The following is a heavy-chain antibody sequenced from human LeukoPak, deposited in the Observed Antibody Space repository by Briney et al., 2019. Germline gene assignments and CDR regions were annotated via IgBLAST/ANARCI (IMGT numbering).Heavy chain of an antibody. Sequence: PGGSLRLSCAASGFTFSSYGMHWVRQAPGKGLEWVAVIWYDGSNKYYADSVKGRFTISRDNSKNPLYLQMNSLRAEDTAVYYCASEYSSGWYGYFDYWGQGTLVTVSS. CDR3: ASEYSSGWYGYFDY. D-gene: IGHD6-19*01. J-gene: IGHJ4*02. V-gene: IGHV3-33*01. CDR1: GFTFSSYG. CDR2: IWYDGSNK.